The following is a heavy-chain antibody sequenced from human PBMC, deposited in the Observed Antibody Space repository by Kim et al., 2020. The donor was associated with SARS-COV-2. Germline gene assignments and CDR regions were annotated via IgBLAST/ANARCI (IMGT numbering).Heavy chain of an antibody. D-gene: IGHD3-22*01. CDR1: GGSISSSSYY. J-gene: IGHJ4*02. CDR2: IYYSGST. V-gene: IGHV4-39*01. Sequence: SETLSLTCTVSGGSISSSSYYWGWIRQPPGKGLEWIGSIYYSGSTYYNPSLKSRVTISVDTSKNQFSLKLSSVTAADTAVYYCARHGGPLGDSSGYYFDYWGQGTLVTVSS. CDR3: ARHGGPLGDSSGYYFDY.